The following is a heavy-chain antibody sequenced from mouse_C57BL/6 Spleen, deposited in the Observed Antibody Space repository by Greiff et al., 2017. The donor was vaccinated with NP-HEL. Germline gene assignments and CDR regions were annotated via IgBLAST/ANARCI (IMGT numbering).Heavy chain of an antibody. J-gene: IGHJ3*01. CDR2: IWSGGST. Sequence: VKLMESGPGLVQPSQSLSITCTVSGFSLTSYGVHWVRQSPGKGLEWLGVIWSGGSTDYNAAFISRLSISKDNSKSQVFFKMNSLQADDTAIYYCASYSNYLFAYWGQGTLVTVSA. D-gene: IGHD2-5*01. CDR1: GFSLTSYG. V-gene: IGHV2-2*01. CDR3: ASYSNYLFAY.